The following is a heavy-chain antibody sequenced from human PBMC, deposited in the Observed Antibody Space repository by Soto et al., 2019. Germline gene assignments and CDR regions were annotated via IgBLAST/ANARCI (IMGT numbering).Heavy chain of an antibody. CDR3: AKVFYYYDSSGYYYFDY. CDR1: GFNFGSYW. CDR2: IKYDASEK. D-gene: IGHD3-22*01. Sequence: GGSLRLSCAASGFNFGSYWMSWARQAPGKGLEWVATIKYDASEKKYVDSVKGRFTMSRDNSKNSLYLQMSSLRAEDTAVYYCAKVFYYYDSSGYYYFDYWGQGTLVTVSS. J-gene: IGHJ4*02. V-gene: IGHV3-7*03.